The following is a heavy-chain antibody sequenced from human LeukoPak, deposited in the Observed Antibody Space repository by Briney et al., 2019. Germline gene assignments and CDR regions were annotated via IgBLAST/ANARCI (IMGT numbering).Heavy chain of an antibody. CDR3: ARVASSSGMGAFDI. CDR2: IYYSGST. CDR1: GGSISSYY. J-gene: IGHJ3*02. D-gene: IGHD6-6*01. Sequence: SETLSLTCTVSGGSISSYYWSWIRQPPGKGLEWIGYIYYSGSTNYNPSLKSRVTISVDTSKNQFSLKLSSVTAADTAVYYCARVASSSGMGAFDIWGQGTMATVSS. V-gene: IGHV4-59*01.